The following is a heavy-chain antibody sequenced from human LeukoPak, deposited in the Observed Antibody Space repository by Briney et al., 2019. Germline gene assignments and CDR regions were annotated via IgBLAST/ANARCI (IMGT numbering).Heavy chain of an antibody. Sequence: ASVKVSCKASGYSFTTNGVTWVRQAPGQGLEWMGWISAHNGDTNYAQKLQGRVTMTTDTSTSTAYMELKSLRSDDTAVYYCARDRIAAARVLFDYWGQGTLVTVSS. CDR3: ARDRIAAARVLFDY. D-gene: IGHD6-13*01. J-gene: IGHJ4*02. V-gene: IGHV1-18*01. CDR2: ISAHNGDT. CDR1: GYSFTTNG.